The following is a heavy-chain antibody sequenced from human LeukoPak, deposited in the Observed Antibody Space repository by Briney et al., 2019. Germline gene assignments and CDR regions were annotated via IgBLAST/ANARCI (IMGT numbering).Heavy chain of an antibody. V-gene: IGHV4-39*07. J-gene: IGHJ4*02. CDR1: GGSISSRNYY. CDR3: AREWQYQFDY. CDR2: VYHSGIT. Sequence: PSETLSLTCTVSGGSISSRNYYWGWIRQPPGGGLEWIGSVYHSGITYYTPSLKSRVSISVDTSKNQFSLKVTSVTAADTAVYYCAREWQYQFDYWGQGSLVTVSS. D-gene: IGHD4-11*01.